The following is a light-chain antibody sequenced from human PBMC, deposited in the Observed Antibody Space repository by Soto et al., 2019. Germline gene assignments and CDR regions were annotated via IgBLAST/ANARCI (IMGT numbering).Light chain of an antibody. CDR3: QQYGSSIFT. CDR1: QSVSSSY. J-gene: IGKJ3*01. V-gene: IGKV3-20*01. CDR2: GAS. Sequence: EIVLTQSPGTLSLSPGERATLSCRASQSVSSSYLAWYQQKPGQAPRLLIYGASSRATGIPDRFSGSGSGTDFTLTISRLEPEDFAVYYCQQYGSSIFTFGHGTKVDSK.